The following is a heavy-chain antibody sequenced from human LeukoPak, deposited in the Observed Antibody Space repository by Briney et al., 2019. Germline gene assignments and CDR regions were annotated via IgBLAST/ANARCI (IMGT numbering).Heavy chain of an antibody. Sequence: PSETLSLTCTVSGGSISSYYWSWIRQPPGKGLEWIGYIYYSGSTNYNPSLKSRVTISVDTSKNQFSLKLSSVTAADTAVYYCARDGSRSWYNGYYYYYMDVWGKGTTVTVSS. J-gene: IGHJ6*03. CDR2: IYYSGST. CDR3: ARDGSRSWYNGYYYYYMDV. D-gene: IGHD6-13*01. V-gene: IGHV4-59*01. CDR1: GGSISSYY.